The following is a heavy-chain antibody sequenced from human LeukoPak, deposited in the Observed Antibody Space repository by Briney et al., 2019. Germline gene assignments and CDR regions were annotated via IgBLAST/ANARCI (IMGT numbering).Heavy chain of an antibody. D-gene: IGHD2-2*01. CDR2: IYYSGST. J-gene: IGHJ5*02. V-gene: IGHV4-59*12. Sequence: SETLSLTCTVSGGSISSYYWSWIRQPPGKGLEWIGYIYYSGSTNYNPSLKSRVTISVDTSKNQFSLKLSSVTAADTAVYYCARDFSSIKLQPQLNWFDPWGQGTLVTVSS. CDR3: ARDFSSIKLQPQLNWFDP. CDR1: GGSISSYY.